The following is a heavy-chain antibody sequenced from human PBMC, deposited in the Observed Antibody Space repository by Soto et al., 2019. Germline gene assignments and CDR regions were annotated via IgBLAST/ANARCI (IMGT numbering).Heavy chain of an antibody. CDR3: ARGREKWLMS. V-gene: IGHV4-31*03. CDR1: GGSVSSGGYY. CDR2: IYDSGST. Sequence: SETLSLTCTVSGGSVSSGGYYWSWVRQHPEKGLEWIGYIYDSGSTYYSPSLRRRLTIPADTSSNQFSLKLTSVTAADTAVYYCARGREKWLMSWGQGTLVTVSS. D-gene: IGHD2-8*01. J-gene: IGHJ4*02.